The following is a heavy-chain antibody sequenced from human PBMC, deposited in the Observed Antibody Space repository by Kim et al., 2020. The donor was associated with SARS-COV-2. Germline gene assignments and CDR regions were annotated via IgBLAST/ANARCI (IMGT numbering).Heavy chain of an antibody. J-gene: IGHJ4*02. CDR3: ARGGSITIFGVVFIY. Sequence: QEFQGRVTMTRNTSISTAYMELSSLRSEDTAVYYCARGGSITIFGVVFIYWGQGTLVTVSS. V-gene: IGHV1-8*01. D-gene: IGHD3-3*01.